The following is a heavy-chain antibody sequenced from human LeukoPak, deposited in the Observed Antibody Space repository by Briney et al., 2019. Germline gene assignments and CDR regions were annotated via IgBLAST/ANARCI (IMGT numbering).Heavy chain of an antibody. CDR2: ISSSSSYI. CDR3: ARAGPVDIVVVPAASHMDV. D-gene: IGHD2-2*03. J-gene: IGHJ6*02. V-gene: IGHV3-21*01. Sequence: GGSLRLSCAASGFTFSSYSMNWVRQAPGKGLEWVSSISSSSSYIYYADSVKGRFTISRDNAKNSLYLQMNSLRAEDTAVYYCARAGPVDIVVVPAASHMDVWGQGTTVTVS. CDR1: GFTFSSYS.